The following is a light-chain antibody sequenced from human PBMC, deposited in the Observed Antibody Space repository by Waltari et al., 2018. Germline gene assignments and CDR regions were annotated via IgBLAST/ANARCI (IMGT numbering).Light chain of an antibody. V-gene: IGLV2-14*03. J-gene: IGLJ2*01. CDR1: SSDAGGYNY. CDR3: SSYTSSSTVV. CDR2: DVS. Sequence: QSALTQPASVSGSPGQSITISCTGTSSDAGGYNYVSWYQQHPGKAPKLMIYDVSNRPSGFSNRFSGSKSGNTASLTIAGLQAEDEADYYCSSYTSSSTVVFGGGTKLTVL.